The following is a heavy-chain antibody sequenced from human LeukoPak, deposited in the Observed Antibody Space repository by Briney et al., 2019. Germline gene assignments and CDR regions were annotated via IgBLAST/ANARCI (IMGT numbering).Heavy chain of an antibody. Sequence: SETLSLTCTVSGGSISSSSYYWGWIRQPPGKGLEWIGSIYYSGSTYYNPSLKSRVTISVDTSKNQFSLKLSSVTAADTAVYYCARHNPGSYGGYHQYYFDYWGQGTLVTVSS. V-gene: IGHV4-39*01. D-gene: IGHD5-12*01. J-gene: IGHJ4*02. CDR3: ARHNPGSYGGYHQYYFDY. CDR1: GGSISSSSYY. CDR2: IYYSGST.